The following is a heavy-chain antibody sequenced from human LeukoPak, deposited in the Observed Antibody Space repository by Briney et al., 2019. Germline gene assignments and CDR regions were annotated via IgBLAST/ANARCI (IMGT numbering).Heavy chain of an antibody. V-gene: IGHV1-2*02. Sequence: GASVKVSCKASGYTFTGYYMHWVRQAPAQGLEWMGWINPNSGGTNYAQKFQGRVTMTRDTSISTAYMELSRLRSDDTAVYYCARGHRPYGSGVPEDSWGQGTLVTVSS. J-gene: IGHJ5*02. CDR2: INPNSGGT. CDR1: GYTFTGYY. CDR3: ARGHRPYGSGVPEDS. D-gene: IGHD3-10*01.